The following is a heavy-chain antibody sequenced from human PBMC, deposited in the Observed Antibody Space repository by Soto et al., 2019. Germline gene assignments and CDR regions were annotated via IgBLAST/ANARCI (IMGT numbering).Heavy chain of an antibody. CDR1: GCTFTRYA. V-gene: IGHV1-3*01. CDR3: ARDYRSSWDY. D-gene: IGHD6-13*01. Sequence: XSVKVSCKASGCTFTRYAIHWVRHAPGHRIEWLGXTNAGXAATRYQQEFXXRVTLTMXTSARTTYMELSSLRSEDKSVYYCARDYRSSWDYWGQGTQVTVYS. CDR2: TNAGXAAT. J-gene: IGHJ4*02.